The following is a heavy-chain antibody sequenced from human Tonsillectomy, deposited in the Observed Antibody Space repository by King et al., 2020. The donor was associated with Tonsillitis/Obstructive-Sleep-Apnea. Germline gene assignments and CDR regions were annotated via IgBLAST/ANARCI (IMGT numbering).Heavy chain of an antibody. V-gene: IGHV2-70*01. CDR2: IDWDDEK. Sequence: ITLKESGPALVKPTQTLTLTCTFSGFSLSTSGMCVSWIRQPPGKALEWLALIDWDDEKYYSTSLKTRLTISRDTSKNQVVLIMTNMDPVYTATYYCARVYSYDFHSQLAIRYSYYIDVWGKGTTVTVSS. J-gene: IGHJ6*03. D-gene: IGHD5-18*01. CDR1: GFSLSTSGMC. CDR3: ARVYSYDFHSQLAIRYSYYIDV.